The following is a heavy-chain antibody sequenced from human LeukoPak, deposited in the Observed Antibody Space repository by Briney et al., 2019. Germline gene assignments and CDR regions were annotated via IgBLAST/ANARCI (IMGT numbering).Heavy chain of an antibody. CDR3: ARVRPCSSCYDYYYYYGMDV. Sequence: SETLSLTCAVSGGSISSSNWWSWVRQPPGKGLEWIGEIYYSGTTKYNPSLKSRVTISVARSKNQFSLKLSSVTAADTAVYYCARVRPCSSCYDYYYYYGMDVWGQGTTVTVSS. D-gene: IGHD6-19*01. CDR1: GGSISSSNW. CDR2: IYYSGTT. J-gene: IGHJ6*02. V-gene: IGHV4-4*02.